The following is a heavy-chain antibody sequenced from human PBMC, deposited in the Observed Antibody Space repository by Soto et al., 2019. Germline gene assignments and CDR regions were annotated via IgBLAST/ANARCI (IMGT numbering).Heavy chain of an antibody. Sequence: GASVKVSCKASGYTFTGYYMHWVRQAPGQGLEWMGWINPNSGDTKYAQKFQGRVTMTTDTSTTTAYLELRSLRSDDTAVYYCARHHGPTTSENWFDPWGQGTLVTVSS. D-gene: IGHD5-12*01. J-gene: IGHJ5*02. V-gene: IGHV1-2*02. CDR1: GYTFTGYY. CDR3: ARHHGPTTSENWFDP. CDR2: INPNSGDT.